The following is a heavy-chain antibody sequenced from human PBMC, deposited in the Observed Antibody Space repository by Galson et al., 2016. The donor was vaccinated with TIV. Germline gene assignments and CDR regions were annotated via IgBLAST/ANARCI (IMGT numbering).Heavy chain of an antibody. J-gene: IGHJ4*02. Sequence: SVKVSCKASGGTFTNYAFSWVRQAPGQGLEWMGRIIPIIGMTNYAQKFQGRVTITADTSTSTAYMELGSLRSEDTAIYYCARAGVGAARDGGDYWGQGTLVTVSS. D-gene: IGHD6-6*01. CDR2: IIPIIGMT. V-gene: IGHV1-69*04. CDR1: GGTFTNYA. CDR3: ARAGVGAARDGGDY.